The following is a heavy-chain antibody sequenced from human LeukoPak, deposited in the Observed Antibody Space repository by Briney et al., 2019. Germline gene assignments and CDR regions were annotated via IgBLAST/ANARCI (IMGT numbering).Heavy chain of an antibody. J-gene: IGHJ3*02. V-gene: IGHV3-23*01. CDR2: ISGNGYST. D-gene: IGHD2-15*01. Sequence: GGSLRLSCAASRFTFSSYAMSWVRQAPGKGLEWVSVISGNGYSTYYADSVKGRFTISRDNPKNTLYLQMNSLRAEDTAVYYCAKDRDGYCSGGSCYYDAFDIWAKGQWSPSPQ. CDR1: RFTFSSYA. CDR3: AKDRDGYCSGGSCYYDAFDI.